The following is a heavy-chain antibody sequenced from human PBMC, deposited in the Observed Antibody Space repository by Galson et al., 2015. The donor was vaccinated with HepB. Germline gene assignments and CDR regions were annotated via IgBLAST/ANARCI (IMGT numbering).Heavy chain of an antibody. J-gene: IGHJ4*02. Sequence: SLRLSCAASGFTFSSYAMHWVRQAPGKGLEWVAVISYDGSNKYYADSVKGRFTISRDNSKNTLYLQMNSLRAEDTAVYYCARDAWVGSGYDYWYFDYWGQGTLVTVSS. CDR3: ARDAWVGSGYDYWYFDY. CDR1: GFTFSSYA. V-gene: IGHV3-30*04. CDR2: ISYDGSNK. D-gene: IGHD5-12*01.